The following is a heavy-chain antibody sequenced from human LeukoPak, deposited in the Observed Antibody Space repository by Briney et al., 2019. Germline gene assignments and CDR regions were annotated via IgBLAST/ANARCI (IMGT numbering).Heavy chain of an antibody. J-gene: IGHJ3*02. D-gene: IGHD2-15*01. CDR2: INSDGSNT. CDR3: ARDVVLSGTDAFDI. CDR1: GFTFSIYW. Sequence: GGSLRLSCTPSGFTFSIYWMHWVRQPPGKGLVWVSRINSDGSNTIYADSVKDRFTMSRDNAKNTLYLEMNSLRAEDTAVYYCARDVVLSGTDAFDIWGQGTRVTVSS. V-gene: IGHV3-74*01.